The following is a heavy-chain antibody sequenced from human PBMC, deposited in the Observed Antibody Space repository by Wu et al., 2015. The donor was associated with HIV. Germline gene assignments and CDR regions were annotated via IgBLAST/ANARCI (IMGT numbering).Heavy chain of an antibody. V-gene: IGHV4-34*02. CDR3: ARGYCSGGTCHGFQL. CDR1: GGSFSGYY. Sequence: QVQLQQWGAGLLKPSETLSLTCGVNGGSFSGYYRIWIRQPPGKGLEWTGDIDHSESATYNPSLKSRVTISGDTSKKQFFLNLKSVTAADTAVYFCARGYCSGGTCHGFQLWGQGTLVIVSS. J-gene: IGHJ5*02. CDR2: IDHSESA. D-gene: IGHD2-15*01.